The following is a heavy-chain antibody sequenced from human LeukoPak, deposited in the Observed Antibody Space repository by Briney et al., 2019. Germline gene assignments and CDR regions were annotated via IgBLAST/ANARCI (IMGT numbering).Heavy chain of an antibody. J-gene: IGHJ1*01. V-gene: IGHV1-18*01. CDR3: ARTVVVPAAALEYFQH. Sequence: GASVTVSCTASGYTFTSYGISWVRQAPGQGLEWMGWISAYNGNTNYAQKLQGRVTMTTDTSTSTAYMELRSLRSDDTAVYYCARTVVVPAAALEYFQHWGQGTLVTVSS. D-gene: IGHD2-2*01. CDR2: ISAYNGNT. CDR1: GYTFTSYG.